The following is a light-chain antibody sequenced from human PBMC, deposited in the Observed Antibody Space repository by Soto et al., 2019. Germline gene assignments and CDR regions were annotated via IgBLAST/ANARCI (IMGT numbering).Light chain of an antibody. Sequence: QSVLTQPPSVSGTPAQRVTISCSGSSSNIGSNTVNWYQQLPGTAPKLLIYSNNQRPSGVPDRFSGSKSGTSASLAISGLQSEDEADYYCATWEDSLNGYVFGTGTKVTVL. CDR2: SNN. J-gene: IGLJ1*01. V-gene: IGLV1-44*01. CDR1: SSNIGSNT. CDR3: ATWEDSLNGYV.